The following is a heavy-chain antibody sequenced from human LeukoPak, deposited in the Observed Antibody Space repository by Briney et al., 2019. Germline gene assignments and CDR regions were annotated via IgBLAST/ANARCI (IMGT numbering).Heavy chain of an antibody. CDR2: IIPIFGTA. Sequence: ASVEVSCKASGGTFSSYAISWVRQAPGQGLEWMGGIIPIFGTANYAQKFQGRVTITADESTSTAYMELSSLRSEDTAVYYCARAAGFGELYDYWGQGTLVTVSS. CDR1: GGTFSSYA. J-gene: IGHJ4*02. V-gene: IGHV1-69*01. D-gene: IGHD3-10*01. CDR3: ARAAGFGELYDY.